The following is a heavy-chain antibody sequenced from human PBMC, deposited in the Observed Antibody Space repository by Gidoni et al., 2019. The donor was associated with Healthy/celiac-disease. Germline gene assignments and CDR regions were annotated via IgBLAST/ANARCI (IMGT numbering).Heavy chain of an antibody. CDR1: GYTFTSYY. CDR3: ARDQGFADSSGYDY. Sequence: QVQLVQSGAEVKKPGASVKVSCKASGYTFTSYYMHWVRQAPGQGLEWMGLINPRGGSTSYTQKFQGRVTMTRDTSTSTVYMELSSLRSEDTAVYYCARDQGFADSSGYDYWGQGTLVTVSS. D-gene: IGHD3-22*01. CDR2: INPRGGST. V-gene: IGHV1-46*01. J-gene: IGHJ4*02.